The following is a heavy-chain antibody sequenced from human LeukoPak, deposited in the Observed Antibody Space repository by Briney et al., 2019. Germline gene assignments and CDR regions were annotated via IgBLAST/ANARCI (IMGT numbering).Heavy chain of an antibody. V-gene: IGHV5-51*01. J-gene: IGHJ4*02. D-gene: IGHD2-15*01. CDR2: IYPGDSDT. Sequence: GESLKISCNGSGYSFTSYWIGWVRQMPGKGLEWMGIIYPGDSDTRYSPSFQGQVTISADKSISTAYLQWSSLKASDTAMYYCASVQKLGYCSGGSCYWDYWGQGTLVTVSS. CDR3: ASVQKLGYCSGGSCYWDY. CDR1: GYSFTSYW.